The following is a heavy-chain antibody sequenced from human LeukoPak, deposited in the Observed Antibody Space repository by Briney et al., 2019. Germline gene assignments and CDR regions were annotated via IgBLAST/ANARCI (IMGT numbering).Heavy chain of an antibody. V-gene: IGHV3-21*01. D-gene: IGHD2-15*01. Sequence: GGSLRLSCAASGFTFSSYSMNWVRQAPGKGLEWVSSISSSSSYIYYADSVKGRFTISRDNAKNSLYLQMNSLRAEDTAVYYCAKETYIVVVVAATNWGQGTLVTVSS. CDR1: GFTFSSYS. CDR3: AKETYIVVVVAATN. CDR2: ISSSSSYI. J-gene: IGHJ4*02.